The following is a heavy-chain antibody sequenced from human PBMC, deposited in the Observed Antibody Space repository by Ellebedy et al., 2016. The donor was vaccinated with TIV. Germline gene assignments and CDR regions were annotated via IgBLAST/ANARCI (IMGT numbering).Heavy chain of an antibody. D-gene: IGHD3-10*01. V-gene: IGHV3-30*09. CDR3: ARDQADGTGSFSGFDF. Sequence: GESLKISCAASGFTFSYYAMHWVRQAPGKGLEWVAVISYDGSKTYHADSVKGRFAISRDNSKNTLYLEMNRLRAEDTAIYYCARDQADGTGSFSGFDFWGQGTLVTVSS. CDR2: ISYDGSKT. J-gene: IGHJ4*02. CDR1: GFTFSYYA.